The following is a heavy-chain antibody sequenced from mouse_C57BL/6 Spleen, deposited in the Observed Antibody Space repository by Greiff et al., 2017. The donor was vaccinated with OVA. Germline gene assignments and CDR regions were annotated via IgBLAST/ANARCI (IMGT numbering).Heavy chain of an antibody. Sequence: EVQLVESGAGLVKPGGSLKLSCAASGFTFSSYAMSWVRQTPEKRLEWVAYISSGGDYIYYADTVKGRFTISRDNARNTLYLQMSSLKSEDTAMYYCTRDWYYGSSFAWFAYWGQGTLVTVSA. D-gene: IGHD1-1*01. CDR1: GFTFSSYA. CDR3: TRDWYYGSSFAWFAY. V-gene: IGHV5-9-1*02. J-gene: IGHJ3*01. CDR2: ISSGGDYI.